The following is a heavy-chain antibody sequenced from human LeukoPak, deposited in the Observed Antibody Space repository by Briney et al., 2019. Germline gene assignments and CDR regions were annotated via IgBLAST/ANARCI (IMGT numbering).Heavy chain of an antibody. CDR1: GDSISNSNW. CDR2: IFHTGST. V-gene: IGHV4-4*02. J-gene: IGHJ4*02. Sequence: SETLSLTCAVSGDSISNSNWWSWVRQPPGKGLEWIGYIFHTGSTNYNPSLRSRVTISVDKSKNQFSLRLISVTAADTAVYFCARVRVIDWGSSYFDYWGQGNLVTVSS. D-gene: IGHD3-9*01. CDR3: ARVRVIDWGSSYFDY.